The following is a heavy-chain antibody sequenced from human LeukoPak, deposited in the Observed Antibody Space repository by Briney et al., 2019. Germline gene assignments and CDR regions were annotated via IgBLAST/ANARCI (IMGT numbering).Heavy chain of an antibody. CDR1: GFTFSNAW. V-gene: IGHV3-7*01. D-gene: IGHD3-9*01. CDR3: ATHDVLTGYPYFDF. CDR2: IQQDGSVQ. J-gene: IGHJ4*02. Sequence: GGSLRLSCAASGFTFSNAWMNWVRQAPGKGLEWVANIQQDGSVQYYVDSVKGRFTISRDNAKNSLYLQMNSLSAEDTAVYYCATHDVLTGYPYFDFWGQGTLVAVSS.